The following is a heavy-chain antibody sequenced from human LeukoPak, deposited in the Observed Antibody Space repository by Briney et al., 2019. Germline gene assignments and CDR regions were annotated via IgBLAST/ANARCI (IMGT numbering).Heavy chain of an antibody. V-gene: IGHV4-31*03. CDR3: ASSLRGVDDAFDI. Sequence: SETLSLTCTVSGGSISSGGYSWSWIRQHPGKGLEWIGYIYYSGSTYYNPSLKSRVTISVDTSKNQFSLKLSSVTAADTAVYYCASSLRGVDDAFDIWGQGTMVTVSS. CDR1: GGSISSGGYS. J-gene: IGHJ3*02. CDR2: IYYSGST. D-gene: IGHD3-10*01.